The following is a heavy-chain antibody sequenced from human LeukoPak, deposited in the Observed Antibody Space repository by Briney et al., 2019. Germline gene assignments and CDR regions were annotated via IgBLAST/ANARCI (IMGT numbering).Heavy chain of an antibody. CDR3: ARLIGWSRFDP. D-gene: IGHD6-19*01. CDR1: GFTFSSYG. V-gene: IGHV3-33*01. J-gene: IGHJ5*02. Sequence: GGSLRLSCAASGFTFSSYGMHWVRQAPGKGLEWVALIWYDGSKQYYADSVKGRFTISRDNSKNTLHLQMNCLRAEDTAVFYCARLIGWSRFDPWGQGALVTVSS. CDR2: IWYDGSKQ.